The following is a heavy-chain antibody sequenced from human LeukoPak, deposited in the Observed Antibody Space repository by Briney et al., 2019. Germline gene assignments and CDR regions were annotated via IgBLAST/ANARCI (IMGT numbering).Heavy chain of an antibody. CDR1: GESSFSNYY. V-gene: IGHV4-38-2*02. CDR3: ARDQMAATGFDY. J-gene: IGHJ4*02. D-gene: IGHD1-26*01. CDR2: IYHSGST. Sequence: SETLSLTCAVYGESSFSNYYWSWIRQPPGKGLEWIGSIYHSGSTYYNPSLKSRVTISVDTSKNQFSLKLSSVTAADTAVYYCARDQMAATGFDYWGQGTLVTVSS.